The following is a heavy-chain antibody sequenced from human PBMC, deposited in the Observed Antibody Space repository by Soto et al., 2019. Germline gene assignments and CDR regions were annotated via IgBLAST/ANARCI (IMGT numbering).Heavy chain of an antibody. CDR3: VRNYNNGYYPFDY. Sequence: SETPSLTGPFSGDTIRAYDWIWIRQPAGKGLEWIGRIYPGGSTNYNPSLKSRVTMSVDTSKNQFSLKLSSVTAADSAVYYCVRNYNNGYYPFDYWGQGTQVTVSS. CDR2: IYPGGST. J-gene: IGHJ4*02. D-gene: IGHD3-22*01. V-gene: IGHV4-4*07. CDR1: GDTIRAYD.